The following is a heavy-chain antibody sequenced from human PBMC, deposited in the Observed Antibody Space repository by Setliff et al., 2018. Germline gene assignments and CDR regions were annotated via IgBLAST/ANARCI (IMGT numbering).Heavy chain of an antibody. CDR2: TIPLFGTT. CDR3: AREGVDTRSSTDYRYYMDV. V-gene: IGHV1-69*05. J-gene: IGHJ6*03. CDR1: GGTFNSYA. Sequence: SVKVSCKASGGTFNSYAISWVRQAPGQGLEWMGGTIPLFGTTDYAQKFHGRVTIITDESTSTAYMELSRLTSDDTAVYYCAREGVDTRSSTDYRYYMDVWGQGTTVTVSS. D-gene: IGHD2-15*01.